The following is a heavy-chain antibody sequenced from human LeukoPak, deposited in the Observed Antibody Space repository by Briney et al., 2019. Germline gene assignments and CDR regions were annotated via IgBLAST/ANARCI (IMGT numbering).Heavy chain of an antibody. Sequence: SETLSLTCTVSGGSISSSSYYWGWIRQPPGKGLEWIGYIYYSGSTNYNPSLKSRVTISVDTSKNQFSLKLRSVTAADTAVYYCARRGYSSGYYYFDYWGQGTLVTVSS. CDR2: IYYSGST. D-gene: IGHD3-22*01. CDR3: ARRGYSSGYYYFDY. V-gene: IGHV4-61*05. CDR1: GGSISSSSYY. J-gene: IGHJ4*02.